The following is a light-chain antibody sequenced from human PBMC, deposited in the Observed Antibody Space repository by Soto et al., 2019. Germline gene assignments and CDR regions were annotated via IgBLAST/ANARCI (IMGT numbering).Light chain of an antibody. Sequence: DIQMTQSPSTVSASVGDRVTITCRASQTISTWLAWYQQQPGKAPKLLLYKASSLESGVPSRFSGSGSGTEFTLTISSLQPDDFATYYCQQYDTYPYTFGQGPKLEIK. V-gene: IGKV1-5*03. J-gene: IGKJ2*01. CDR2: KAS. CDR3: QQYDTYPYT. CDR1: QTISTW.